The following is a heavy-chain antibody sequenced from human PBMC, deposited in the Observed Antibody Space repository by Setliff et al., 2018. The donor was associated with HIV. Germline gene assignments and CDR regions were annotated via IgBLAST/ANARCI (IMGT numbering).Heavy chain of an antibody. D-gene: IGHD3-16*01. J-gene: IGHJ5*01. CDR2: IYPDDSAT. V-gene: IGHV5-51*01. CDR3: AKHGFERKSPYNWFDS. CDR1: GYSFSDNW. Sequence: PGESLKISCKGFGYSFSDNWIGWVRQMPGKGLEWMGIIYPDDSATRYSPSFQGQVTISADKSINTAYLRWRSLRASDTAIYFCAKHGFERKSPYNWFDSWGQGTLVTVSS.